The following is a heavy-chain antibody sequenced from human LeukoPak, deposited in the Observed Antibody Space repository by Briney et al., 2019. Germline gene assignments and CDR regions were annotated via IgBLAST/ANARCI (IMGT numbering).Heavy chain of an antibody. CDR1: GGSISSYY. D-gene: IGHD1-14*01. J-gene: IGHJ4*02. CDR2: IYYSGST. Sequence: SETLSLTCTVPGGSISSYYWSWIRQPPGKGLEWIGYIYYSGSTNYNPSLKSRVTISVDTSKNQFSLKLSSVTAADTAVYYCARDMTGGIWARATSFDHWGQGTLVTVSS. CDR3: ARDMTGGIWARATSFDH. V-gene: IGHV4-59*01.